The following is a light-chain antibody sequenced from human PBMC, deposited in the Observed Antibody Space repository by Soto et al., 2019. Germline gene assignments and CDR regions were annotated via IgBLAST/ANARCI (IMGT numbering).Light chain of an antibody. J-gene: IGKJ4*01. CDR3: QQFSSYPLT. Sequence: EILLTQSPGTLSLSRGERATLSCRASQSVSSSYLAWYQQKPGQAPRLLIYDASSRATGIPDRFSGGGSGTDFTLTISRLEPEDFAVYYCQQFSSYPLTFGGGTKVDIK. V-gene: IGKV3-20*01. CDR2: DAS. CDR1: QSVSSSY.